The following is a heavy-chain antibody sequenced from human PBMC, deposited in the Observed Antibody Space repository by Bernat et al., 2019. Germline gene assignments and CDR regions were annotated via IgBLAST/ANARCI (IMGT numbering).Heavy chain of an antibody. CDR2: ISGSGGST. D-gene: IGHD6-6*01. V-gene: IGHV3-23*01. CDR1: GFTFSSYA. J-gene: IGHJ6*02. CDR3: AKAGIAARISFYGMDV. Sequence: EVQLLESGGGLVQPGGSLRLSCAASGFTFSSYAMSWVRQAPGKGLGWVSAISGSGGSTYSADSVEGRFTISRNNSKNTLYMQMNSLRAEDTAVYYCAKAGIAARISFYGMDVWGQGTTVTVSS.